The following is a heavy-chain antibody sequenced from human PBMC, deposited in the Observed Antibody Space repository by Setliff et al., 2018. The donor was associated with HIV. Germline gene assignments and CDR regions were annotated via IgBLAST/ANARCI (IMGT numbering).Heavy chain of an antibody. CDR1: GYTFINYG. V-gene: IGHV1-18*01. D-gene: IGHD5-12*01. Sequence: ASVKVSCKASGYTFINYGITWVRQAPGQGLERMGWISVDKGDTNYAQKVQGRVTMTTDTSTSTAYMELRSLRSDDTAVYYCARGRWLQSAFDYWGQGTLVTVSS. CDR2: ISVDKGDT. CDR3: ARGRWLQSAFDY. J-gene: IGHJ4*02.